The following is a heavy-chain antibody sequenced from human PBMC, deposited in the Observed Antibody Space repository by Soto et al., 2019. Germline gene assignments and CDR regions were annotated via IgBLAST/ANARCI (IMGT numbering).Heavy chain of an antibody. V-gene: IGHV1-69*13. CDR1: GGTFSSYA. CDR3: ARDPSHGDYVLGLAYYGMDV. D-gene: IGHD4-17*01. J-gene: IGHJ6*02. Sequence: SVKVSCKASGGTFSSYAISWVRQAPGQGLEWIGGIIPIFGTANYAQKFQGRVTITADESTSTAYMELSSLRSEDTAVYYCARDPSHGDYVLGLAYYGMDVWG. CDR2: IIPIFGTA.